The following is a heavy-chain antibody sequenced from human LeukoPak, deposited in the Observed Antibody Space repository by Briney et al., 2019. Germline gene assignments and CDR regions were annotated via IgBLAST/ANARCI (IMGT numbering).Heavy chain of an antibody. CDR2: ISWDGGST. D-gene: IGHD3-10*01. Sequence: PGGSLRLSCAASGFTFDDYTMHWVRQAPGKGLEWVSLISWDGGSTYYADSVKGRFTISRDNSKNSLYLQMNSLGTEDTALYYCAKDMYGSGSYYNGFDYWGQGTLVTVSS. CDR3: AKDMYGSGSYYNGFDY. V-gene: IGHV3-43*01. J-gene: IGHJ4*02. CDR1: GFTFDDYT.